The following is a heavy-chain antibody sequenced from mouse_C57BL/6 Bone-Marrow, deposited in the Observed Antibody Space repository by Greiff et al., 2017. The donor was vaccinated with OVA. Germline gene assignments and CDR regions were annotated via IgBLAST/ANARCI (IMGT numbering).Heavy chain of an antibody. CDR2: IYPRSGNT. CDR3: ASSGFRDYFDY. CDR1: GYTFTSYG. J-gene: IGHJ2*01. V-gene: IGHV1-81*01. D-gene: IGHD3-1*01. Sequence: VKLVESGAELARPGASVKLSCKASGYTFTSYGISWVKQRTGQGLEWIGEIYPRSGNTYYNEKFKGKATLTADKSSSTAYMELRSLTSEDSAVYFCASSGFRDYFDYWGQGTTLTVSS.